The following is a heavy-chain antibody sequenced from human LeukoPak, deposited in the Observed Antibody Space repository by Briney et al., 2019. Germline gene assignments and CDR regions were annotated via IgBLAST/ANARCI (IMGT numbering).Heavy chain of an antibody. CDR2: INLNSGGT. V-gene: IGHV1-2*02. J-gene: IGHJ6*02. CDR3: AKVGEVAGTNYYGMDV. D-gene: IGHD6-19*01. Sequence: GASVKVSCKASGFTFTGYYMHWVRQAPGQGLEWMGWINLNSGGTSYAQKFQGRVTMTRDTSISTAYMELSRLRSDDTAVYYCAKVGEVAGTNYYGMDVWGQGTTVTVSS. CDR1: GFTFTGYY.